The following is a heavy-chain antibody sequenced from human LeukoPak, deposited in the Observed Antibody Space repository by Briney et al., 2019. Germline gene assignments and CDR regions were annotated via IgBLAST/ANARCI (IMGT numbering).Heavy chain of an antibody. J-gene: IGHJ4*02. CDR3: SREWGNGNDIRPDY. CDR1: GFSFRGFA. V-gene: IGHV3-49*03. CDR2: IRSSIYGGTP. Sequence: GGSLRLSCTSSGFSFRGFAVSWFRQAPGKGLEWIGFIRSSIYGGTPKAAASVKGRFIFSRDDSKGVAYLRMNSLKIEDTAMYYCSREWGNGNDIRPDYWGQGTLVTVSS. D-gene: IGHD1-1*01.